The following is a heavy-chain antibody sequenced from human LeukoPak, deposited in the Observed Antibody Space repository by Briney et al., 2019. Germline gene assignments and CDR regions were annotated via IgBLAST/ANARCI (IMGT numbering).Heavy chain of an antibody. Sequence: GESLKISSKGSGXSFTSYWIGWVRQVPGKGLEWMVIIYPGDSDTAYSPSFQGQVTVSAAKSITTAYLQWSSLKASDTAVYYCARRGRYSYGSYFDYWGQGTLVTVSS. D-gene: IGHD5-18*01. CDR1: GXSFTSYW. J-gene: IGHJ4*02. CDR3: ARRGRYSYGSYFDY. CDR2: IYPGDSDT. V-gene: IGHV5-51*01.